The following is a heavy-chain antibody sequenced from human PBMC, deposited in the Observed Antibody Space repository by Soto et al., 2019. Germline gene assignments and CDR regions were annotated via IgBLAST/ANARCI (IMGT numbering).Heavy chain of an antibody. J-gene: IGHJ6*02. CDR3: ARDLSYGYFRYYYYGMDV. Sequence: ASVKVSCKASGYTFTSYYMHWVRQAPGQGLEWMGIINPSGGSTSYAQKFQGRVTMTRDTSTSTVYMELSSLRSEDTAVYYCARDLSYGYFRYYYYGMDVWGQGTTVTVSS. CDR2: INPSGGST. CDR1: GYTFTSYY. D-gene: IGHD3-22*01. V-gene: IGHV1-46*01.